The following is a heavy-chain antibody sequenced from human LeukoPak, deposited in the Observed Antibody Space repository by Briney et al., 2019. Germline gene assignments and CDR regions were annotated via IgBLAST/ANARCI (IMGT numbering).Heavy chain of an antibody. CDR1: GVSFSGYY. CDR2: VNHSGST. CDR3: ARVEGNTSGSRNFWYFDL. J-gene: IGHJ2*01. V-gene: IGHV4-34*01. Sequence: SETLSLTCAVSGVSFSGYYWSWMRQPPGKGLEWIGEVNHSGSTNQNPSLQSRVTISADTSKKQFSLKVASVTAADTAMYYCARVEGNTSGSRNFWYFDLWGRGTLVTVSS. D-gene: IGHD3-10*01.